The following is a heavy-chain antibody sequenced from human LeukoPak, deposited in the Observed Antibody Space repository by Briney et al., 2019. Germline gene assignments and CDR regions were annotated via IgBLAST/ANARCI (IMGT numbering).Heavy chain of an antibody. Sequence: SETLSLTCTGSGGSISSYLWSWIRQPAGKELEWIGRVYSSGRTNYNPSLKSRVTMSVDTSKNQFSLELRSVTAADTAVYYCVISSSWYGWFDPWGQGTLVTVSS. J-gene: IGHJ5*02. CDR3: VISSSWYGWFDP. V-gene: IGHV4-4*07. CDR1: GGSISSYL. D-gene: IGHD6-13*01. CDR2: VYSSGRT.